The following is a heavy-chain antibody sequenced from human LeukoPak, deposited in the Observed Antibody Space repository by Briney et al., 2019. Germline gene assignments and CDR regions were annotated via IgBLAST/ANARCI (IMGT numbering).Heavy chain of an antibody. D-gene: IGHD2-15*01. CDR3: ARDQGLGIVVGVAAAGLDY. CDR1: GFTFSSYA. CDR2: ISYDGSNK. V-gene: IGHV3-30-3*01. J-gene: IGHJ4*02. Sequence: GGSLRLSCAASGFTFSSYAMHWVRQAPGKGLEWVAVISYDGSNKYYADSVKGRFTTSRDNIKNTPYLQMNSLRAKEMAVYYCARDQGLGIVVGVAAAGLDYWGQGTLVTVSS.